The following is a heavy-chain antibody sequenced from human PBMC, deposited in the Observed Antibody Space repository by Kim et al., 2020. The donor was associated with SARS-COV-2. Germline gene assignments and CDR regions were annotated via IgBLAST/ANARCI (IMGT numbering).Heavy chain of an antibody. V-gene: IGHV3-74*03. CDR2: VNFDGSNT. Sequence: GGSLRLSCAASGFTFSSYWMHWVRQAPGKGPVWVSRVNFDGSNTMYADSVKGRFTISRDNAKNTLYLQMNSLRAEDTAVYYCAGGLAVNWFDPWGQGTLVTVSS. J-gene: IGHJ5*02. CDR3: AGGLAVNWFDP. CDR1: GFTFSSYW. D-gene: IGHD3-3*02.